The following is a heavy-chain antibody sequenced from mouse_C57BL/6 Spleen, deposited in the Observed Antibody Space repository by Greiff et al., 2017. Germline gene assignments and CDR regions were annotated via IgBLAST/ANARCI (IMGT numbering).Heavy chain of an antibody. J-gene: IGHJ3*01. CDR2: IYPGSGNT. Sequence: QVQLQQSGAELVRPGASVKLSCKASGYTFTDYYINWVKQRPGQGLEWIARIYPGSGNTYYNEKFKGKATLTAEKSSSTAYMQLSSLTSEDSAVYFCARCDYDDDEAWFAYWGQGTLVTVSA. D-gene: IGHD2-4*01. CDR3: ARCDYDDDEAWFAY. CDR1: GYTFTDYY. V-gene: IGHV1-76*01.